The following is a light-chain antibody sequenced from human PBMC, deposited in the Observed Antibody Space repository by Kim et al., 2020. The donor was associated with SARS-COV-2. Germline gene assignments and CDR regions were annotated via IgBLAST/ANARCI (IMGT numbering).Light chain of an antibody. CDR3: QAWDSSTAV. Sequence: SGSPGTTASITWPGDKLGDKYACWYQQKPGQSPVLVIYQVSKRPSGIPERFSGSNSGNTATLTISGTQAMDEADYYCQAWDSSTAVFGGGTQLTVL. CDR2: QVS. CDR1: KLGDKY. V-gene: IGLV3-1*01. J-gene: IGLJ3*02.